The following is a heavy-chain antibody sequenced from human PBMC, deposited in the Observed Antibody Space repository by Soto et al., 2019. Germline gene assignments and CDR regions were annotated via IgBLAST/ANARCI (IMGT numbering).Heavy chain of an antibody. Sequence: QTLSLTFAISGDSVSSNSVAWNLIRQSPSRGLEWLGRTYYKSKWYNDYAVSVKSRITINPDTSKNQFSLQLNSVTPEDTAVYYCARDTPAKGSYFDYWGQGTLVTVSS. CDR3: ARDTPAKGSYFDY. CDR2: TYYKSKWYN. D-gene: IGHD1-26*01. CDR1: GDSVSSNSVA. J-gene: IGHJ4*02. V-gene: IGHV6-1*01.